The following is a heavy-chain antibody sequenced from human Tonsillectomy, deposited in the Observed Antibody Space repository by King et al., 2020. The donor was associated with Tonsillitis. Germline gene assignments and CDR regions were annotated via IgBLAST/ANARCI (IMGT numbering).Heavy chain of an antibody. V-gene: IGHV3-53*01. CDR1: GFTVSSNY. Sequence: VQLVESGGGLIQPGGSLRLSCAASGFTVSSNYMSWVRQAPGKGLEWVSVIYSGGSTYYADSVKGRYTISRDNSKNTLYLQMNSLRAEDTAVYYCARVLRGNYYDSSGYPAYWGQGPLVTVSS. J-gene: IGHJ4*02. D-gene: IGHD3-22*01. CDR2: IYSGGST. CDR3: ARVLRGNYYDSSGYPAY.